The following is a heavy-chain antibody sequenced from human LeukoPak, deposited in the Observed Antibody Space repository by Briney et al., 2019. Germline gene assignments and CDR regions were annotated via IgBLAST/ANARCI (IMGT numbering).Heavy chain of an antibody. V-gene: IGHV4-61*02. CDR2: IYTSGST. Sequence: SETLSLTCTVSGGSISSGSYYWSWIRQPAGKGLEWIGRIYTSGSTNYNPSLKSRVTISVDTSKNQFSLKLSSVTAADTAVYYCARDLGDYDSSGYGYWGQGTLVTVSS. J-gene: IGHJ4*02. D-gene: IGHD3-22*01. CDR3: ARDLGDYDSSGYGY. CDR1: GGSISSGSYY.